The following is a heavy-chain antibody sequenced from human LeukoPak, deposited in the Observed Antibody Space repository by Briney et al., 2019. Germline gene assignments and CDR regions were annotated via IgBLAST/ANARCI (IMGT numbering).Heavy chain of an antibody. D-gene: IGHD2-2*01. J-gene: IGHJ5*02. CDR1: GYTFTGYH. CDR3: ARVPPEYQLLMGPNWFDP. Sequence: ASVKVSCKASGYTFTGYHMHWVRQAPGQGLEWMGWINPNSGGTNYAQKFQGRVTITRDTSISTAYMELSRLRSDDTAVYYCARVPPEYQLLMGPNWFDPWGQGTLVTVSS. CDR2: INPNSGGT. V-gene: IGHV1-2*02.